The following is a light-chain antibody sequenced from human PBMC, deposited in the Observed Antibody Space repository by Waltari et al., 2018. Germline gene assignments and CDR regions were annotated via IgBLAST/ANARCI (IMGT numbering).Light chain of an antibody. CDR3: QQSYDTPLT. CDR1: KNIKNY. J-gene: IGKJ4*01. V-gene: IGKV1-39*01. CDR2: AAS. Sequence: DIQMTQSPSSLSASVGDRVTITCRASKNIKNYVNWYQQKPGKAPKVLIYAASTLQSRVPSRFSGSGSGTDFTLTISSLQPEDFATYFCQQSYDTPLTFGGGTKVEIK.